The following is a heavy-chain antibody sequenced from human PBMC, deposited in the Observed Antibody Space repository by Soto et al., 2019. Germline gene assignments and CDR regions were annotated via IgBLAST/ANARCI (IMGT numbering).Heavy chain of an antibody. CDR3: TRASSGVLVPAAIFDP. Sequence: GSLRLSCAVSGFIFSRYSMNWVRQAPGKGLEWVGFIRSKAYGGTTEYAASVKGRFTISRDDSKSIAYLQMNSLKTEDTAVYYCTRASSGVLVPAAIFDPWGQGTLVTVSS. J-gene: IGHJ5*02. D-gene: IGHD2-2*02. CDR2: IRSKAYGGTT. V-gene: IGHV3-49*04. CDR1: GFIFSRYS.